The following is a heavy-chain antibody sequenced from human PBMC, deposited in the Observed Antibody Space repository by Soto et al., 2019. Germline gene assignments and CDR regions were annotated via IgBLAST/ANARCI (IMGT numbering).Heavy chain of an antibody. CDR1: GYSFTSYW. D-gene: IGHD2-2*01. J-gene: IGHJ6*02. CDR2: IDPSDSYT. CDR3: ARESLPRGIVVVPAAYYYYGMDV. Sequence: GESLKISCKGSGYSFTSYWISWVRQMPGKGLEWMGRIDPSDSYTNYSPSFQGHVTISADKSISTAYLQWSSLKASDTAMYYCARESLPRGIVVVPAAYYYYGMDVWGQGTTVTVSS. V-gene: IGHV5-10-1*01.